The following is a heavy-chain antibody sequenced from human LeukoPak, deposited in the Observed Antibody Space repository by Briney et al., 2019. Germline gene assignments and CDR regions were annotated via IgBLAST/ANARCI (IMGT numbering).Heavy chain of an antibody. J-gene: IGHJ6*03. V-gene: IGHV4-34*01. CDR1: GGSFSGYY. CDR2: INHSGST. CDR3: ARRDSSSRGYYYYKDV. Sequence: SETLSLTCAVYGGSFSGYYWSWIRQPPGKGLEWIGEINHSGSTNYNPSLKSRVTISVDTSKNQFSLKLSSVTAADTAVYYCARRDSSSRGYYYYKDVWGKGPRSPSP. D-gene: IGHD6-13*01.